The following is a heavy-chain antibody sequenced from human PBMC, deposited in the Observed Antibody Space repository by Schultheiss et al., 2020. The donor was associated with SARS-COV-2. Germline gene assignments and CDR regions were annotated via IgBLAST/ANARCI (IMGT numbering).Heavy chain of an antibody. Sequence: SQTLSLTCAVYGGSFSGYYWSWIRQPPGKGLEWIGEINHSGSTNYNPSLKSRVTISVDTSKNQFSLKVRSVTAADTAVYYCARGGLLWFGEMNQWGQGTLVTVSS. V-gene: IGHV4-34*01. CDR3: ARGGLLWFGEMNQ. CDR1: GGSFSGYY. D-gene: IGHD3-10*01. CDR2: INHSGST. J-gene: IGHJ4*02.